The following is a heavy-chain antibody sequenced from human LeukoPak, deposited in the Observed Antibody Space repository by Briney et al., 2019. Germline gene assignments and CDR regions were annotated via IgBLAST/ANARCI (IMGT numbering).Heavy chain of an antibody. D-gene: IGHD5-12*01. CDR3: AREEGGGYSGYDSGGAFDI. CDR1: GGSISSSNW. CDR2: IYHSGST. J-gene: IGHJ3*02. Sequence: SETLSLTCAVSGGSISSSNWWSWVRQPPGKGLEWIGEIYHSGSTNYNPSLKSRVTISVDKSKNQFALKLSSVTAADTAGYYCAREEGGGYSGYDSGGAFDIWGQGTMVTVSS. V-gene: IGHV4-4*02.